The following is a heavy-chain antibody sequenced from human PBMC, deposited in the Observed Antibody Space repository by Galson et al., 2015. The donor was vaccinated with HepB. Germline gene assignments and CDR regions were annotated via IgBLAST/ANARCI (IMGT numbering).Heavy chain of an antibody. CDR3: TRDDLLGDYYYGMDV. D-gene: IGHD2-15*01. CDR1: GFTFGDYA. V-gene: IGHV3-49*03. Sequence: SLRLSCAASGFTFGDYAMSWFRQAPGKGLEWVGFIRSKAYGGTTEYAASVKGRFTISRDDSKSIAYLQMNSLKTEDTAVYYCTRDDLLGDYYYGMDVWGQGTTVTVSS. J-gene: IGHJ6*02. CDR2: IRSKAYGGTT.